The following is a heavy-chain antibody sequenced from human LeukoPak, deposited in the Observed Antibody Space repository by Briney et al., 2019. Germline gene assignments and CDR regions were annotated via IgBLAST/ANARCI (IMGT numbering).Heavy chain of an antibody. CDR1: GFTFSNYW. Sequence: GGSLRLSCTASGFTFSNYWMSWVRQAPGKGLEWVANMKQDGSEQYYVDSMKGRFTISRDNAKNSLYLQINSLRAEDTAVYYCARDRHYDFWSGYYTPFNSWGQGTLVTVSS. D-gene: IGHD3-3*01. CDR3: ARDRHYDFWSGYYTPFNS. CDR2: MKQDGSEQ. V-gene: IGHV3-7*03. J-gene: IGHJ4*02.